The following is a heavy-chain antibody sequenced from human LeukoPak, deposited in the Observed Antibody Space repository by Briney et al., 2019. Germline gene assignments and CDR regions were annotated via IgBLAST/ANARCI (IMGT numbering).Heavy chain of an antibody. CDR2: ISAGGDTT. J-gene: IGHJ4*02. D-gene: IGHD6-25*01. CDR3: AAISYSGTWPVGY. V-gene: IGHV3-23*01. Sequence: GGSLRLSCAASGCTFSSYAMSWVRQAPGEGLEWVSGISAGGDTTYTADSVRGRFTISGDNSNNTLYLQMNTLTAEDTAVYYCAAISYSGTWPVGYWGQGILVTVTA. CDR1: GCTFSSYA.